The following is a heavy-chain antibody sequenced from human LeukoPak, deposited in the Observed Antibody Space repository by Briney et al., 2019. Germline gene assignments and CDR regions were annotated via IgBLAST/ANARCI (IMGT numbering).Heavy chain of an antibody. D-gene: IGHD6-19*01. V-gene: IGHV3-11*04. CDR1: GFTFSDYY. Sequence: GGSLRLSCAASGFTFSDYYMSSIRQAPGKGLEWVSYISSSGSTIYYADSVKGRFTISRDNAKNSLYLQMNSLRAEDTAVYYCASSGVVAGTYYYYMDVWGKGTTVTVSS. J-gene: IGHJ6*03. CDR3: ASSGVVAGTYYYYMDV. CDR2: ISSSGSTI.